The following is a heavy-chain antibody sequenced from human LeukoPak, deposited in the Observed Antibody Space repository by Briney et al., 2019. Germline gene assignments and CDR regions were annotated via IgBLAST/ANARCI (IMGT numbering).Heavy chain of an antibody. V-gene: IGHV4-39*01. CDR2: IYYSGST. CDR1: GGSISSSSYY. J-gene: IGHJ4*02. D-gene: IGHD1-26*01. CDR3: AKGIVGATGGFDY. Sequence: PSETLSLTCTVSGGSISSSSYYWGWIRQPPGKGLEWIGSIYYSGSTYYNPSLKSRVTISVDTSKNQFSLKLSSVTAADTAVYYCAKGIVGATGGFDYWGQGTLVTVSS.